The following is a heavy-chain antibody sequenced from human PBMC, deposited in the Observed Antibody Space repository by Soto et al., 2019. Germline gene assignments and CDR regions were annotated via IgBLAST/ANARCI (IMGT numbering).Heavy chain of an antibody. CDR1: GGSISSGGYY. CDR2: IYYSGST. V-gene: IGHV4-31*03. J-gene: IGHJ5*02. D-gene: IGHD2-2*01. CDR3: ARDVVLPAAPAPLNWFDP. Sequence: SETLSLTCTVSGGSISSGGYYWSWIRQHPGKGLEWIGYIYYSGSTYYNPSLKSRVTISVDTSKNQFSLKLSSVTAADTAVYYCARDVVLPAAPAPLNWFDPWGQGTLVTVSS.